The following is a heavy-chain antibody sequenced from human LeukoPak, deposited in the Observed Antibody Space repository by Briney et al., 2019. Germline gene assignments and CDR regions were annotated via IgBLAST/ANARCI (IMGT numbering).Heavy chain of an antibody. D-gene: IGHD2-21*02. Sequence: ASVKVSCKASGYTFTGYYMHWVRQAPGQGLEWMGWINPNSGGTNYAQKFQGRVTMTRDTSISTAYMELSSLRPDDTAVYSCARGVTARGFYYYMDIWGNGTTVTISS. V-gene: IGHV1-2*02. CDR3: ARGVTARGFYYYMDI. CDR1: GYTFTGYY. CDR2: INPNSGGT. J-gene: IGHJ6*03.